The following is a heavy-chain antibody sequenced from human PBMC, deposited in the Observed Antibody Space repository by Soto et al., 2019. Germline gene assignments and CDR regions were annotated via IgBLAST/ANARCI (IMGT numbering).Heavy chain of an antibody. V-gene: IGHV4-59*01. CDR3: ARGGGKLPEYYFGY. Sequence: QVQLQESGPGLVKPSETLSLTCTVSGGSISSYYWSWIRQPPGKGLEWIGYIYYSGSTNYNPSLKRRVTISVDTSKNQCSLKLSSVTAADTAVYYCARGGGKLPEYYFGYLGQGNLVTVSS. CDR2: IYYSGST. CDR1: GGSISSYY. J-gene: IGHJ4*02. D-gene: IGHD2-15*01.